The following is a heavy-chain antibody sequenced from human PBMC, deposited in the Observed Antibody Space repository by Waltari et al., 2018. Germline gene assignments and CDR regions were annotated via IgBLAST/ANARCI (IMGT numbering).Heavy chain of an antibody. J-gene: IGHJ4*02. CDR3: ARHSIVVVVADIDY. V-gene: IGHV4-39*01. D-gene: IGHD2-15*01. CDR1: GGSISSSSYY. Sequence: QLQLQESGPGLVKPSETLSLTCTVSGGSISSSSYYWGWIRQPPGKGLEWIGSIYYSGRTYYNPSLKSRVTISVDTSKNQFSLKLSSVTAADTAVYYCARHSIVVVVADIDYWGQGTLVTVSS. CDR2: IYYSGRT.